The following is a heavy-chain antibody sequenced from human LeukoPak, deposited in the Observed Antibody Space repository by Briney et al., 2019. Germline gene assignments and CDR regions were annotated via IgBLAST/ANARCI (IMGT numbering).Heavy chain of an antibody. CDR2: IYYSGST. CDR3: ARGSYDKFDY. D-gene: IGHD1-26*01. J-gene: IGHJ4*02. CDR1: GDSISSTFYY. Sequence: SETLSLTCTVSGDSISSTFYYWGWIRQPPGKGLEWIGSIYYSGSTYYNPSLKSRVTISVDTSKNQFSLKLSSVTAADTAVYYCARGSYDKFDYWGQGTLVTVSS. V-gene: IGHV4-39*07.